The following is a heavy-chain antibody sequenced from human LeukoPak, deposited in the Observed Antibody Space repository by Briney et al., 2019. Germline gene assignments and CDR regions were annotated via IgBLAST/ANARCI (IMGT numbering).Heavy chain of an antibody. D-gene: IGHD3-3*01. CDR3: AKDKTWSGYSTYYYYGMDV. Sequence: GGSLRLSCAASGFTFSSYGMHGVRQAPGKGQEWVAVIWYDGSNKYYADSVKGRFTISRDNSKNTLYLQMNSLRAEDTAVYYCAKDKTWSGYSTYYYYGMDVWGQGTTVTVSS. V-gene: IGHV3-33*06. CDR2: IWYDGSNK. CDR1: GFTFSSYG. J-gene: IGHJ6*02.